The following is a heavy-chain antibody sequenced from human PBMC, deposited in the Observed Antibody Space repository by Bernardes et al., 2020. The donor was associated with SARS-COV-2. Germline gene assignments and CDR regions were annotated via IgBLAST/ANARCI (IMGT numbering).Heavy chain of an antibody. CDR1: GFTFSSYS. CDR2: ISSSSSYI. CDR3: AGDIVVVPAADPYGMDV. V-gene: IGHV3-21*01. Sequence: GGSLRLSCAASGFTFSSYSMNWVRQAPGKGLEWVSSISSSSSYIYYADSVKGRFTISRDNAKNSLYLQMNSLRAEDTAVYYCAGDIVVVPAADPYGMDVWGQGTTVTVSS. D-gene: IGHD2-2*01. J-gene: IGHJ6*02.